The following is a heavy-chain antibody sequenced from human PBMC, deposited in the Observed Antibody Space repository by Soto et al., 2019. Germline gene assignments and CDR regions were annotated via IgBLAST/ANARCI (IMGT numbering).Heavy chain of an antibody. V-gene: IGHV1-2*04. CDR3: ARELGAAGHGHSYHGMDV. D-gene: IGHD6-13*01. CDR2: INPNSGGT. CDR1: GYTFTGYD. Sequence: ASVKVSCKASGYTFTGYDMHWVRQAPGQGLEWMGWINPNSGGTNYAQKFQGWVTMTRDKSISTAYMELSRLRSDDTAVYYCARELGAAGHGHSYHGMDVWGQGTTVTVSS. J-gene: IGHJ6*02.